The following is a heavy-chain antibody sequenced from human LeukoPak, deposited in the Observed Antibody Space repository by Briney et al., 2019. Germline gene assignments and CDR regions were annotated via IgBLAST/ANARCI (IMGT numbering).Heavy chain of an antibody. CDR3: GMGAVYRSGFSYFRSFFHY. J-gene: IGHJ4*02. Sequence: GGSLRLSCAASGFTFSRYGMHWVRQAPGKGLEWVAVISYDGSKKDFAASVQGRFTISRDNSKNTLYLQMNSLRAEDTSVYYCGMGAVYRSGFSYFRSFFHYWGEGTVVTVSS. CDR2: ISYDGSKK. CDR1: GFTFSRYG. V-gene: IGHV3-30*03. D-gene: IGHD3-22*01.